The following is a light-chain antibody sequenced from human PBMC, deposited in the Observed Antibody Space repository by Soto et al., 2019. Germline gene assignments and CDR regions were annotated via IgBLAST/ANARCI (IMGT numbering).Light chain of an antibody. V-gene: IGLV1-40*01. Sequence: QSVLTQPPSVSGAPGQRVTISCTGSSSNIGAGYDVHWYQQLPGTAPKVLIYGNSNRPSGVPDRFSGSKSGTSASLAITGRQAEDEADYYCQSYDSSMSVWVFGGGTKLTVL. CDR1: SSNIGAGYD. CDR2: GNS. J-gene: IGLJ3*02. CDR3: QSYDSSMSVWV.